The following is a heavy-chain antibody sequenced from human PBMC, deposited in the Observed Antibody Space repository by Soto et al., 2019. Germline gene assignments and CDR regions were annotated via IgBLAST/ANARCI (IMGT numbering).Heavy chain of an antibody. J-gene: IGHJ6*02. Sequence: EVQLVESGGGLVKPGGSLRLSCAASGFTFSNAWMNWVRQAPGKGLEWVGRIKSKTDGGTTDYAAPVKGRFTISRDDSKNTLYLQMNSLKTEDTAVYYCTTDSVTPNKAPIDYYYYYGMDVWGQGTTVTVSS. CDR1: GFTFSNAW. CDR2: IKSKTDGGTT. D-gene: IGHD4-17*01. CDR3: TTDSVTPNKAPIDYYYYYGMDV. V-gene: IGHV3-15*07.